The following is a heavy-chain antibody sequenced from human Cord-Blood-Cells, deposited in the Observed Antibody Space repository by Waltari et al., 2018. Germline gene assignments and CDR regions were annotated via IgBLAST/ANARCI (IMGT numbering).Heavy chain of an antibody. Sequence: QVQLQESGPGLVKPSETLSLTCTVSGGSISSYYWSWIRQPPGKGLEWIGYIYYSGSTNYNPSLKIRFTISVDTSKNQFSLKLSSVTAADTAVYYCARAGYSYGYNWFDPWGQGTLVTVSS. CDR1: GGSISSYY. CDR3: ARAGYSYGYNWFDP. CDR2: IYYSGST. J-gene: IGHJ5*02. D-gene: IGHD5-18*01. V-gene: IGHV4-59*01.